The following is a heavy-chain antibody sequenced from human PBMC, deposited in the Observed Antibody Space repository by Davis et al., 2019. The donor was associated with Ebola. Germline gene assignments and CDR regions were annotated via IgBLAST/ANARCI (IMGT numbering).Heavy chain of an antibody. CDR3: ARGGNWNDEGVVAFDI. J-gene: IGHJ3*02. CDR2: LNPTAGST. Sequence: SVTVSCKASGYTFTSYYMHWVRQAPAQRLEWMGLLNPTAGSTSYAQKFQGRVTMTRDTSTSTVYMELSSLRSEDTAVYYCARGGNWNDEGVVAFDIWGQGTMVTVAS. CDR1: GYTFTSYY. D-gene: IGHD1-1*01. V-gene: IGHV1-46*01.